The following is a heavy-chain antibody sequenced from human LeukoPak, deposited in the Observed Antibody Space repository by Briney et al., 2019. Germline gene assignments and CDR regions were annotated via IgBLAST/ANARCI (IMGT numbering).Heavy chain of an antibody. J-gene: IGHJ4*02. Sequence: GGSLRLSCAVSGFTFSNYEMNWVRQAPGKGLECVSYISSSGSTIYYADSVKGRFTVSRDNAKNSLYLHMNSLRAEDTGVYYCARVRGFSFKFSDYWGRGTLVTVSS. V-gene: IGHV3-48*03. CDR3: ARVRGFSFKFSDY. CDR1: GFTFSNYE. CDR2: ISSSGSTI. D-gene: IGHD5-18*01.